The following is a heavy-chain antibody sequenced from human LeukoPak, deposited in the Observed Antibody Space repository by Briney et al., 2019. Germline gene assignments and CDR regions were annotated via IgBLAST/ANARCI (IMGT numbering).Heavy chain of an antibody. V-gene: IGHV3-48*01. CDR1: GFTFSSYS. D-gene: IGHD3-10*01. J-gene: IGHJ6*02. Sequence: GGSLRLSCAASGFTFSSYSMNWVRQAPGKGLEWVSYISSSSSTIYYADSVKGRFTISRDNAKNSLYLQMNSLRAEDTAVYYCARDMVRGVLPYYYYHGMDVWGQGTTVTVSS. CDR2: ISSSSSTI. CDR3: ARDMVRGVLPYYYYHGMDV.